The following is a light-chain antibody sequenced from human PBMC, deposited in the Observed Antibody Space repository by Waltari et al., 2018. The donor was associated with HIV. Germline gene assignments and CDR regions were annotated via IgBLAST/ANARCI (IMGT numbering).Light chain of an antibody. CDR3: QSYDSSNQV. J-gene: IGLJ3*02. CDR1: SGSIAANY. V-gene: IGLV6-57*03. CDR2: EAD. Sequence: NFMLTQPHSVSESPGKTVTISCTRSSGSIAANYVQWYQPRPGSAPTTVIYEADQRPSGVPDRFSGSIDSSSNSASLIISGLKTEDEADYFCQSYDSSNQVFGGGTKLTVL.